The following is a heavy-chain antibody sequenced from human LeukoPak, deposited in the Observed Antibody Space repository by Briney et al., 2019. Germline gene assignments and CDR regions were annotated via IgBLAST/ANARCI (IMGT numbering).Heavy chain of an antibody. D-gene: IGHD4-23*01. V-gene: IGHV1-2*02. CDR2: ISRGSGGT. J-gene: IGHJ6*02. CDR1: GYAFSDYY. CDR3: ARGYDYGGYGMDV. Sequence: ASVKVSCKASGYAFSDYYIHWVRQAPGQGLEWMGWISRGSGGTEYAQRFQGRVTMTRDTSISTAYMELSRLRSDDTAVYYCARGYDYGGYGMDVWGQGTTVTVSS.